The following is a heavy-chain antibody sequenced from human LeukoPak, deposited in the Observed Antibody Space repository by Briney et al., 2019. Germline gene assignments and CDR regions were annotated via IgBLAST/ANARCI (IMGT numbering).Heavy chain of an antibody. J-gene: IGHJ4*02. CDR1: GGTFSSYA. CDR3: ARAAAAAGANDY. V-gene: IGHV1-69*04. CDR2: IIPILGIA. D-gene: IGHD6-13*01. Sequence: ASVKVSCKASGGTFSSYAISWVRQAPGQGLEWMGRIIPILGIANYAQKFQGRVTITADKSTSTAYMELSSLRSEDTAVYYCARAAAAAGANDYWGQGTLVTVSS.